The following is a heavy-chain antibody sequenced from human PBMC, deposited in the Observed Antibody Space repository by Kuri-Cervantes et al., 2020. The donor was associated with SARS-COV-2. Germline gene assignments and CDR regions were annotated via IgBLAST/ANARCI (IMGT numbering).Heavy chain of an antibody. V-gene: IGHV3-43*02. CDR1: GFTFDDYA. CDR3: VRDSFYYDSSGSWLYNGMDV. J-gene: IGHJ6*02. CDR2: ISGDGGST. Sequence: GESLKISCAASGFTFDDYAMHWVRQAPGKGLEWVSLISGDGGSTYYADSVKGRFTISRDNSKNSLYLQMNSLRAEDTAVYYCVRDSFYYDSSGSWLYNGMDVWGQGTTVTVSS. D-gene: IGHD3-22*01.